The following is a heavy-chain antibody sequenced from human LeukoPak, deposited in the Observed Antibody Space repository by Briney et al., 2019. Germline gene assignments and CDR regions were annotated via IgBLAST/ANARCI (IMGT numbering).Heavy chain of an antibody. CDR1: GGSISSSNW. CDR2: IYHSGST. J-gene: IGHJ4*02. CDR3: ACVLPHLWFGERYFDY. D-gene: IGHD3-10*01. Sequence: PSGTLSLTCPVSGGSISSSNWWSWVRQPPGKGLEWIGEIYHSGSTNYNPSLKSRVTISVDKSKNQFSLKLSSVTAADTAVYYCACVLPHLWFGERYFDYWGQGTLVTVSS. V-gene: IGHV4-4*02.